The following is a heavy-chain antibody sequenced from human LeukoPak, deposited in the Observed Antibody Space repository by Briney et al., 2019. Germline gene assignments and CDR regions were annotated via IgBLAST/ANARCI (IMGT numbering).Heavy chain of an antibody. J-gene: IGHJ4*02. CDR2: IYSGGST. Sequence: PGGSLRLSCAASGFTASSNYMSWGRQAPGKGLGWVSVIYSGGSTYYADSVKGRFTISRDNTKNTLYLQMNSLRAEDTAVYYCARDQIVGATLSDYWGQGTLVTVSS. CDR3: ARDQIVGATLSDY. CDR1: GFTASSNY. V-gene: IGHV3-53*01. D-gene: IGHD1-26*01.